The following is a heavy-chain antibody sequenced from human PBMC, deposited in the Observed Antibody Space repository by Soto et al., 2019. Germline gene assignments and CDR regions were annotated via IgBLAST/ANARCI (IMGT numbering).Heavy chain of an antibody. V-gene: IGHV1-18*01. CDR1: GYTLTELS. CDR2: IGAYNGNT. Sequence: ASVKVSCKVSGYTLTELSMHWVRQAPGKGLEWMGWIGAYNGNTNYAQKLQGRVTMTTDTSTSTAYMELGSLRSDDTAVYYCARDPITGTTRAIWPGGMDVWGQGTTVTVSS. CDR3: ARDPITGTTRAIWPGGMDV. J-gene: IGHJ6*02. D-gene: IGHD1-7*01.